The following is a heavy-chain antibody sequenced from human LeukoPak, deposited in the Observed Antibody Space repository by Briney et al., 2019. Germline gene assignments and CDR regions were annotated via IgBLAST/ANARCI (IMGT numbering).Heavy chain of an antibody. CDR1: GFTYSRYS. CDR2: ISSSSSTI. D-gene: IGHD1-26*01. CDR3: ARGGWELHLDY. J-gene: IGHJ4*02. V-gene: IGHV3-48*01. Sequence: GGPLRLSCAASGFTYSRYSMNGVRQAPGKGVEWVSYISSSSSTIYYADSVKGRFTISRDNAKNSLYLQMNSLRAEDTAVYYCARGGWELHLDYWGQGTLVTVSS.